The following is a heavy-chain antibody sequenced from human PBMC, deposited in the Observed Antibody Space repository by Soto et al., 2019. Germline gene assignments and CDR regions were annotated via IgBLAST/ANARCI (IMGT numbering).Heavy chain of an antibody. CDR3: ARGQRFSDWFDP. Sequence: SVILSLTYSVAGGTIGDYDWTWIRQTAGKGLEWIGRIYSSGSTKYNPALQSRVTMSLDTSNNQFSLRLTSVTAADTAVYYCARGQRFSDWFDPWGQGTLVTGSS. D-gene: IGHD3-3*01. V-gene: IGHV4-4*07. J-gene: IGHJ5*02. CDR1: GGTIGDYD. CDR2: IYSSGST.